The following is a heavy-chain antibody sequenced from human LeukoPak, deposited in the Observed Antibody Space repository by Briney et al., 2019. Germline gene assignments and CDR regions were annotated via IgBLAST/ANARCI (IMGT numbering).Heavy chain of an antibody. Sequence: PGGSLRLSCAASGFTFSIYSMNWVRQAPGKGLEWVSSISSSSSYIYYAHSVKGRFTISRDNAKNSLYLQMNSLRAEDTAVYYCATLYTAGAFDIWGQGTMVTVSS. J-gene: IGHJ3*02. V-gene: IGHV3-21*01. CDR3: ATLYTAGAFDI. CDR1: GFTFSIYS. D-gene: IGHD3-16*01. CDR2: ISSSSSYI.